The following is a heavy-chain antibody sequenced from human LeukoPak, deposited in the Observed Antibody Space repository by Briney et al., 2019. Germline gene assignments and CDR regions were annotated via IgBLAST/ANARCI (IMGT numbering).Heavy chain of an antibody. CDR2: ISYDGSDR. D-gene: IGHD1-1*01. CDR1: GFTFSSYG. J-gene: IGHJ4*02. V-gene: IGHV3-30*18. Sequence: GGSLRLSCVASGFTFSSYGMHWVRQAPGKGPEWVAVISYDGSDRYYANFVKGRFTISRDNSKNSLFLQTNSMRPEDTAVYYCAKGVSRGVDPTGLEYWGQGTLVTVSS. CDR3: AKGVSRGVDPTGLEY.